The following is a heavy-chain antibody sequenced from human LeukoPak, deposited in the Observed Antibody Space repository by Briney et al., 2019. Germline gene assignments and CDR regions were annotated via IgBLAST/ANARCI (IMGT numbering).Heavy chain of an antibody. D-gene: IGHD4-17*01. J-gene: IGHJ4*02. CDR1: GFIFNSSA. V-gene: IGHV1-58*01. CDR2: IVVGSGNT. Sequence: VASVTVSYKASGFIFNSSAVQWVRQARGQRREWIGWIVVGSGNTNYAQNFQERVTITRDMSTSTAYMELSSLRSEDTAVYYCVADCYGDCIDWGQGTLVTVSS. CDR3: VADCYGDCID.